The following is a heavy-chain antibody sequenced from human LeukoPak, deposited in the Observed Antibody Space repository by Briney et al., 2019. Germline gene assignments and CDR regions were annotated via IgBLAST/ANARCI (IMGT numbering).Heavy chain of an antibody. CDR2: IYYSGST. V-gene: IGHV4-4*07. D-gene: IGHD1-26*01. CDR3: ASCGSYGLVYYFDY. Sequence: PSETLSLTCTVSGGSISSYYWSWIRQPAGKGLEWIGSIYYSGSTYYNPSLKSRVTISVDTSKNQFSLKPSSVTAADTAVYYCASCGSYGLVYYFDYWGQGTLVTVSS. J-gene: IGHJ4*02. CDR1: GGSISSYY.